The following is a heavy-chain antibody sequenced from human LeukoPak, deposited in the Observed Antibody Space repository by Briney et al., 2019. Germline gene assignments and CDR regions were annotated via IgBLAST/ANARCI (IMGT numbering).Heavy chain of an antibody. CDR2: IYSGGST. D-gene: IGHD3-10*02. CDR1: GFTVSSNY. Sequence: GGSLRLSCAASGFTVSSNYMSWVRQAPGKGLEWVSVIYSGGSTYYADSVKGRFTISRDDAKNSLFLQMNGLRADDTAVYYCTRENYVPDSWGQGTLVTVSS. CDR3: TRENYVPDS. V-gene: IGHV3-53*01. J-gene: IGHJ4*02.